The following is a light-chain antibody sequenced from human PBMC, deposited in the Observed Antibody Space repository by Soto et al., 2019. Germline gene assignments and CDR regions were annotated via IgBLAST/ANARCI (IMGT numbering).Light chain of an antibody. Sequence: QSVLTQPASVSGSPGQSITISCTGTSSDVGSYNLVSWYQQHPGKAPKLMIYEGSKRPSGVSNRFSGSKSGNTASLTISGLQAEDEADYYCCSYAGSSTFGVAVFGGGTQLTVL. CDR2: EGS. J-gene: IGLJ7*01. CDR3: CSYAGSSTFGVAV. V-gene: IGLV2-23*03. CDR1: SSDVGSYNL.